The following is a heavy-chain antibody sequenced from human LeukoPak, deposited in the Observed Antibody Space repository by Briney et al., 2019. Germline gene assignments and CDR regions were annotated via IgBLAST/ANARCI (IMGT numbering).Heavy chain of an antibody. D-gene: IGHD3-22*01. V-gene: IGHV4-4*07. CDR2: IYPTGNT. Sequence: SETLSLTCSVSGGAIISYYWSWIRQPAGKGPEWIGRIYPTGNTDYNPSLKTRVTMSTDLSKKQFSLRPRPVTAADTAVYYCARLKFYDSTGYSPGYYMDVWGKGTAVTVSS. CDR3: ARLKFYDSTGYSPGYYMDV. CDR1: GGAIISYY. J-gene: IGHJ6*03.